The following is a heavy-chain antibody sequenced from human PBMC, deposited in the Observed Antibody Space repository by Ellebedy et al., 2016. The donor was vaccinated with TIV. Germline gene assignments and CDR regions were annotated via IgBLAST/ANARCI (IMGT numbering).Heavy chain of an antibody. CDR2: ISYDGSNK. D-gene: IGHD4-23*01. V-gene: IGHV3-30-3*01. J-gene: IGHJ5*02. CDR1: GLTSTSDW. CDR3: ANPREVVGGNRS. Sequence: GGSLRLXXAASGLTSTSDWLNWLRQPPGKGLEWVAAISYDGSNKYYAESVKGRFTISRDNSKNTLYVQMNSLRPEDTAVYYCANPREVVGGNRSWGQGTLVTVSS.